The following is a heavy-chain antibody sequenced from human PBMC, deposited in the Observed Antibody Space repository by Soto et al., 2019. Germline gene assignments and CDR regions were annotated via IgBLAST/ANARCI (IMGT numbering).Heavy chain of an antibody. V-gene: IGHV4-34*01. Sequence: QVQLQQWGAGLLKPSETLSLTCAVYGGSFSGYYWSWIRQPPGKGLEWIGEINHSGSTNYNPSLTSRVPISVDTSQNQFSLKLSSVTAADTAVYYCARERKGVMTRGMDVWGQGTTVTVSS. CDR1: GGSFSGYY. D-gene: IGHD2-8*01. J-gene: IGHJ6*02. CDR2: INHSGST. CDR3: ARERKGVMTRGMDV.